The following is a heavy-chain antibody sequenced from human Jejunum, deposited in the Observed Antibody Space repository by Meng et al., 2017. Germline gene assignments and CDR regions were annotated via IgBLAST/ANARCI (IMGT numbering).Heavy chain of an antibody. CDR3: ARAYISPRGTFYFDY. D-gene: IGHD1-1*01. Sequence: QVQLVQAGAEWKKPGASAKLSGRSSGYIVINHALHWVRQAPGQRPEWLGWINAGNGNTKYSQKFQGRVLITGDTSATTAHLELSSLRTEDTATYYCARAYISPRGTFYFDYWGQGTLVTVSS. V-gene: IGHV1-3*01. CDR1: GYIVINHA. CDR2: INAGNGNT. J-gene: IGHJ4*02.